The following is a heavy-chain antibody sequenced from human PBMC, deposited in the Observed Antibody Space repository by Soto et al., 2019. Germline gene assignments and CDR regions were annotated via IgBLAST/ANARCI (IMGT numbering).Heavy chain of an antibody. CDR2: INPHGGST. J-gene: IGHJ5*02. D-gene: IGHD3-3*01. CDR1: GDTFTSYY. V-gene: IGHV1-46*01. Sequence: QVQLVQSGAEVKRPGASVKVSCKAPGDTFTSYYLNWVRQAPGQGLEWMGVINPHGGSTKYAQKFQGRNTMTRDTTRSTVYTELSSLRSHDTAIYYCARSSGGNFGIIIESSNWFDPWGQGTLVTVSS. CDR3: ARSSGGNFGIIIESSNWFDP.